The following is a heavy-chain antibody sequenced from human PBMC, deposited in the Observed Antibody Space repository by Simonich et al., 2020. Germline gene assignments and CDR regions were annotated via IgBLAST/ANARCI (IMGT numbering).Heavy chain of an antibody. CDR2: MNPNSGNK. J-gene: IGHJ4*02. CDR3: ARTYSGSYYYFDY. V-gene: IGHV1-8*03. Sequence: VQLVQSVAEVKKPGASVKVSCKASGFTCTSYDINCVRQATGQGLGVRRWMNPNSGNKGYAQKFQGRVTITRNTSISTAYMELSSLRSEDTAVYYCARTYSGSYYYFDYWGQGTLVTVSS. D-gene: IGHD1-26*01. CDR1: GFTCTSYD.